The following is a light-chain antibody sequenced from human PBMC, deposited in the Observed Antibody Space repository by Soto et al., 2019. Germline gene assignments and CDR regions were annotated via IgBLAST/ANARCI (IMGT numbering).Light chain of an antibody. V-gene: IGKV1-39*01. J-gene: IGKJ1*01. Sequence: QVTLSPSSVSATVGDRVTITCRASQTISNYLNWYQQKPGKAPKLLIYAASSLQSGVPSRFSGSGSGTEFTLTISSLQPEDFGRYYCQQYYDFPLTSGQGTKVDIK. CDR3: QQYYDFPLT. CDR1: QTISNY. CDR2: AAS.